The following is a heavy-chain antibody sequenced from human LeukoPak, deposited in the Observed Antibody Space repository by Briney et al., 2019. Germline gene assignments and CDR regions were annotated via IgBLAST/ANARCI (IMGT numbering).Heavy chain of an antibody. CDR3: AREYYDISTGYLPWFDP. CDR2: INPNSGGT. J-gene: IGHJ5*02. V-gene: IGHV1-2*06. CDR1: GYTFTGYY. Sequence: GASVRVSCKASGYTFTGYYMHWVRQAPGQGLEWMGRINPNSGGTNYAQKFQGRVTMTRDTSISTAYMELSRPRSDDTAVYYCAREYYDISTGYLPWFDPWGQGTLVTVSS. D-gene: IGHD3-9*01.